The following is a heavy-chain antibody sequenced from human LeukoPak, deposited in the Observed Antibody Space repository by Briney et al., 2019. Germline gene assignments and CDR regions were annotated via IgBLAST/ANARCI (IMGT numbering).Heavy chain of an antibody. J-gene: IGHJ5*02. CDR3: ATESAITISGVVFHYFDP. Sequence: ASVKVSCKASGYTFTSYGISWVRQAPGQGLEWMGWISAYNGNTNYAQKLQGRVTMTTDTSTSTAYMELRSLRSDDTAVYYCATESAITISGVVFHYFDPWGQGTLVTVSS. CDR2: ISAYNGNT. CDR1: GYTFTSYG. V-gene: IGHV1-18*01. D-gene: IGHD3-3*01.